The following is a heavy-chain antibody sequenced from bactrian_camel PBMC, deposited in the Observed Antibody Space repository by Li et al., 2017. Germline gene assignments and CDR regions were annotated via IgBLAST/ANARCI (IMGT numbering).Heavy chain of an antibody. CDR1: GYTVSSYC. V-gene: IGHV3S9*01. D-gene: IGHD6*01. CDR2: IEDDGRI. J-gene: IGHJ6*01. CDR3: VTSEGYGGSWSTLGY. Sequence: HVQLVESGGGSVRAGGSLRLSCAASGYTVSSYCMAWFRQVPGREREGVAGIEDDGRISYADAVEGRFTISIDDAKNLVYLQMNSLKPEDTAVCYCVTSEGYGGSWSTLGYWGQGTQVTVS.